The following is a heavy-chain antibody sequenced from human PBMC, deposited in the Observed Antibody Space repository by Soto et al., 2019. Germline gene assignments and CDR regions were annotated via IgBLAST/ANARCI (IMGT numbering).Heavy chain of an antibody. J-gene: IGHJ4*02. CDR2: INPSSGST. Sequence: QVQLVQSGAEVKKPVASVKVSCKASGYPFTSYYVHWVRQAPGQGREWMGFINPSSGSTSYAQKFQGRVTMTRDTSTSTVCMEVSSLRSEDTAVYYCAREMYTPRGSPLDCWGQRTLVTVSS. CDR3: AREMYTPRGSPLDC. D-gene: IGHD2-15*01. CDR1: GYPFTSYY. V-gene: IGHV1-46*01.